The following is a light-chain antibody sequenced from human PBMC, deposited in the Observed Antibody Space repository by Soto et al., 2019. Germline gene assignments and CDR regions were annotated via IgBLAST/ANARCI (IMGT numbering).Light chain of an antibody. Sequence: QSVLTQPPSASGTPGQRVTISCSGSNSNIGRNTVNWYQQLPGAAPNLLIYSNNERPSGVPDRFSGSKSGTSASLAISGLQSEDEADYYCAAWDESPNVPVFGGGNKLTVL. V-gene: IGLV1-44*01. CDR1: NSNIGRNT. CDR3: AAWDESPNVPV. J-gene: IGLJ2*01. CDR2: SNN.